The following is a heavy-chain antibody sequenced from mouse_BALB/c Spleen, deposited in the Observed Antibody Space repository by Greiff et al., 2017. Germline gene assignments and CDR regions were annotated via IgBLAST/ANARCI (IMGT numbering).Heavy chain of an antibody. J-gene: IGHJ4*01. CDR2: IYPYNGGT. V-gene: IGHV1S29*02. Sequence: EVQLVESGPELVKPGASVKISCKASGYTFTDYNMHWVKQSHGKSLEWIGYIYPYNGGTGYNQKFKSKATLTVDNSSSTAYMELRSLTSEDSAVYYCARGIYYYAMDYWGQGTSVTVSS. D-gene: IGHD5-2*01. CDR3: ARGIYYYAMDY. CDR1: GYTFTDYN.